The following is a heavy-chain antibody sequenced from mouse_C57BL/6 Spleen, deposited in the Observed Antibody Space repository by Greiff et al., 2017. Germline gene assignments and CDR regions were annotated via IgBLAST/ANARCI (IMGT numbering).Heavy chain of an antibody. CDR1: GYAFSSSW. J-gene: IGHJ2*01. CDR3: AEGRGIEATDY. V-gene: IGHV1-82*01. Sequence: VQLKQSGPELVKPGASVKISCKPSGYAFSSSWMNWVKQRPGKGLEWIGRIYPGDGDTNYNGKFKGKDTLTAAKSSSPAYMQLSSLTSEDSAVDFFAEGRGIEATDYWGQGATLTVST. D-gene: IGHD2-12*01. CDR2: IYPGDGDT.